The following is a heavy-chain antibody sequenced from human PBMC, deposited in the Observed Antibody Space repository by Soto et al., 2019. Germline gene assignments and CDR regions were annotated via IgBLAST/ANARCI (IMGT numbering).Heavy chain of an antibody. D-gene: IGHD6-19*01. J-gene: IGHJ6*02. CDR2: ISAYNGNT. CDR1: GYTFTSYG. V-gene: IGHV1-18*04. Sequence: ASVKVSCKASGYTFTSYGISWVRQAPGQGLEWMGWISAYNGNTNYAQKLQGRVTMTTDTSTSTAYMELRSLRSDDTAVYYCARENSPYSSGWYRRHYYYGMDVRGQGTTVTVSS. CDR3: ARENSPYSSGWYRRHYYYGMDV.